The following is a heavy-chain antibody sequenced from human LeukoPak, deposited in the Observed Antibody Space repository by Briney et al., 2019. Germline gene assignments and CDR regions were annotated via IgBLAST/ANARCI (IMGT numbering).Heavy chain of an antibody. CDR3: AKAGYSSSWYYAFDI. CDR1: GLTFSTFA. CDR2: ASGSGGST. J-gene: IGHJ3*02. Sequence: GGSLRLSCAASGLTFSTFAMSWVRQAPGKGLEWVSAASGSGGSTYYADSVKGRFTISRDNSKNTLYLQMNSLRAEDTAVYYCAKAGYSSSWYYAFDIWGQGTMVTVSS. V-gene: IGHV3-23*01. D-gene: IGHD6-13*01.